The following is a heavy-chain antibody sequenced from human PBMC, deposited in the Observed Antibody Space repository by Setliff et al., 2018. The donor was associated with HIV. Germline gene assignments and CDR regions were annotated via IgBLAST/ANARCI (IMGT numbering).Heavy chain of an antibody. CDR1: GNSFISHY. CDR3: ARSKKRGDYYYYYYYMDV. J-gene: IGHJ6*03. Sequence: ASVKVSCKASGNSFISHYIHWVRQVPGQGLDWMGIISPSDGSTVYTQKFKGRLTITADESTSTVYMELSSLRSEDTAVYYCARSKKRGDYYYYYYYMDVWGKGTTVTVSS. CDR2: ISPSDGST. V-gene: IGHV1-46*01. D-gene: IGHD3-16*01.